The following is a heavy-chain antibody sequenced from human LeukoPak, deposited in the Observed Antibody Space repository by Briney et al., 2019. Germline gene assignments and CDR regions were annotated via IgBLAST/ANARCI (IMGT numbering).Heavy chain of an antibody. D-gene: IGHD2-2*01. CDR1: GFTFSSYA. CDR3: AKFSRSYCSSTRCSKYFDY. J-gene: IGHJ4*02. CDR2: ISGSGGST. Sequence: GGSLRLSCAASGFTFSSYAMSWVRQAPGKGLEWVSAISGSGGSTYYADSVKGRVTISRDNSKTTLYLQMNSLRAEDTAVYYCAKFSRSYCSSTRCSKYFDYWGRGTLVTVSS. V-gene: IGHV3-23*01.